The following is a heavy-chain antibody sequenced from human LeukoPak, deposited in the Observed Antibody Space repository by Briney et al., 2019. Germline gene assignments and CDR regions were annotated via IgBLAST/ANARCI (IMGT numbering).Heavy chain of an antibody. CDR2: RKYEDREE. Sequence: GGALRLSCVASGLILRRQRLHGVRQAGGRGGAGEAKRKYEDREEYYADGVKGRFTISRDNAKNSVYLQMNNPRDEDTAVYYCARDEFSEGFHIWGQGP. CDR3: ARDEFSEGFHI. CDR1: GLILRRQR. V-gene: IGHV3-7*01. J-gene: IGHJ3*02. D-gene: IGHD1-26*01.